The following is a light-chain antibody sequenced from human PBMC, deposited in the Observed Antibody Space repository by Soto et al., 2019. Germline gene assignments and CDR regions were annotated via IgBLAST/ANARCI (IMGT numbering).Light chain of an antibody. V-gene: IGKV1-39*01. CDR3: QKSYSTPRT. CDR1: QSISSY. CDR2: AAS. J-gene: IGKJ2*01. Sequence: DIQMTQSPSSLSASVGDRVTITCRASQSISSYLNWYQQKPGKAPKLLIYAASSLQSGVPSRFSGSGSGTDFTLTIRSLQPEDFATYYCQKSYSTPRTFGQGTQLEIK.